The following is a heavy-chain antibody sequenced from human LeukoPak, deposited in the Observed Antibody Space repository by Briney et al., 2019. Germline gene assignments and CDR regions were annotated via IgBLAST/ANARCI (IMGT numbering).Heavy chain of an antibody. CDR1: GNSISSGYY. D-gene: IGHD5-24*01. CDR3: ARDNYNFAFDI. CDR2: IYHSGST. Sequence: SETLSLTCSVSGNSISSGYYWGWIRQPPGKGLEWIGSIYHSGSTYYNPSLKSRVTISVDTSKNQFSLKLSSVTAADTAMYYCARDNYNFAFDIWGQGTMVTVSS. J-gene: IGHJ3*02. V-gene: IGHV4-38-2*02.